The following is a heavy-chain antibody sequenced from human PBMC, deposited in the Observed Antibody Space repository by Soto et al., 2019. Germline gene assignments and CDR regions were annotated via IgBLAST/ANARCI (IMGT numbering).Heavy chain of an antibody. CDR3: ARRQWLVGGYAFDI. V-gene: IGHV3-53*01. CDR2: IYSGGST. J-gene: IGHJ3*02. CDR1: GFTVSSNY. D-gene: IGHD6-19*01. Sequence: EVQLVESGGGLIQPGGSLRLSCAASGFTVSSNYMSWVRQAPGTGLEWVSVIYSGGSTYYADSVKGRFTISRDNSKNTRYLQMNSLRAEDTAVYYCARRQWLVGGYAFDIWGQGTMVTVSS.